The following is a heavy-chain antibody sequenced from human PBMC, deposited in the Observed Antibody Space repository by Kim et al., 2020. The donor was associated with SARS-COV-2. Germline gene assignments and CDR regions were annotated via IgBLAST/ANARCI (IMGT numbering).Heavy chain of an antibody. CDR2: ISAYNGNT. CDR3: ARDIAVAGRGGGYFQH. Sequence: ASVKVSCKASGYTFTSYGISWVRQAPGQGLEWMGWISAYNGNTNYAQKLQGRVTMTTDTSTSTAYMELRSLRSDDTAVYYCARDIAVAGRGGGYFQHWGQGTLVTVSS. CDR1: GYTFTSYG. D-gene: IGHD6-19*01. J-gene: IGHJ1*01. V-gene: IGHV1-18*01.